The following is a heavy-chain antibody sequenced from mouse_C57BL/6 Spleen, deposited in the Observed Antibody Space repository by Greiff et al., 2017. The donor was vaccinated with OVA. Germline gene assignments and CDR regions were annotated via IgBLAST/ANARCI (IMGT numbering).Heavy chain of an antibody. Sequence: QVQLKESGPGLVQPSQSLSITCTVSGFSLTSYGVHWVRQSPGKGLEWLGVIWRGGSTDYNAAFMSRLSITKDNSKSQVFFKMNSLQADDTAIYYCAKNNYSNYSYYFDYWGQGTTRTVSS. V-gene: IGHV2-5*01. D-gene: IGHD2-5*01. J-gene: IGHJ2*01. CDR1: GFSLTSYG. CDR3: AKNNYSNYSYYFDY. CDR2: IWRGGST.